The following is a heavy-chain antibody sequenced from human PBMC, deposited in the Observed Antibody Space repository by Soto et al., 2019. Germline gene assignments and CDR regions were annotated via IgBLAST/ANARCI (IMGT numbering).Heavy chain of an antibody. D-gene: IGHD6-19*01. J-gene: IGHJ4*02. CDR1: GYTFSSYY. CDR3: ARASVSGRRFDY. Sequence: ASVKVSCKASGYTFSSYYMHWVRQAPGQGLEWMGIINPNGGSTTYAQKFQGRVTMTRDTSTSTIYMELSSLTSEDMAVYYCARASVSGRRFDYWGEGTLVTVSS. CDR2: INPNGGST. V-gene: IGHV1-46*01.